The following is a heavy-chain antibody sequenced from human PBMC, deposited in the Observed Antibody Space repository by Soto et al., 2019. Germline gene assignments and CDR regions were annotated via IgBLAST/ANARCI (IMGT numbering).Heavy chain of an antibody. J-gene: IGHJ4*02. D-gene: IGHD3-22*01. CDR3: ARLPYYYDSSGHDLDY. CDR1: GGSFSGYY. V-gene: IGHV4-34*01. CDR2: INHSGST. Sequence: LSLTCAVYGGSFSGYYWSWIRQPPGKGLEWIGEINHSGSTNYNPSLKSRVTISVDTSKNQFSLKLSSVTAADTAVYYCARLPYYYDSSGHDLDYWGQGTLVTVS.